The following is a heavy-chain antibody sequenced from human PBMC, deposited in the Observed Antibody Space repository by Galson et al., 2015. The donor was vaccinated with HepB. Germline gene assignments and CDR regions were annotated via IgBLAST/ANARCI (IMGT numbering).Heavy chain of an antibody. J-gene: IGHJ4*02. D-gene: IGHD5-18*01. CDR1: GGTFSSYT. CDR2: IIPILGIA. Sequence: SVKVSCKASGGTFSSYTISWVRQAPGQGLEWMGRIIPILGIANYAQKFQGRVTITADKSTSTAYMELSSLRSEDTAVYYCARTRTYSYGYGVVDYWGQGTLVTVSS. CDR3: ARTRTYSYGYGVVDY. V-gene: IGHV1-69*02.